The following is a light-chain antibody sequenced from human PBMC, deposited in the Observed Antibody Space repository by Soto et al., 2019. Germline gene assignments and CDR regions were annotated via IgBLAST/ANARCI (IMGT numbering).Light chain of an antibody. CDR1: SSDVGGYNH. V-gene: IGLV2-14*01. CDR2: EVS. Sequence: QSVLTQPASVSGSPGQSITISCTGTSSDVGGYNHVSWYQQHPGKAPKLMIYEVSNRPLGVSNRFSGSKSGNTASLTISGLQAEDEADYYCSSYTSSNTLVFGGGTQLTVL. CDR3: SSYTSSNTLV. J-gene: IGLJ2*01.